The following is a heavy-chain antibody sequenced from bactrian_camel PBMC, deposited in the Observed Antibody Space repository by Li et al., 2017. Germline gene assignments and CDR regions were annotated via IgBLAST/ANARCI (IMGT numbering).Heavy chain of an antibody. CDR1: RYTYKRNC. D-gene: IGHD7*01. Sequence: DVQLVESGGGSVLAGGSLTLSCAAGRYTYKRNCMGWFRQRPGKEREGVAIIRPFSDAKYYADSVKGRFTISQDRVKNTLYLQMSSLQPEDTAVYSCAARST. CDR2: IRPFSDAK. V-gene: IGHV3S59*01.